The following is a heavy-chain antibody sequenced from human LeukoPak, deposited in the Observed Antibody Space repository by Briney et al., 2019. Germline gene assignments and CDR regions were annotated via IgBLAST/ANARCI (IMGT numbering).Heavy chain of an antibody. CDR2: ISAYNGKT. CDR1: GFSVSSYG. CDR3: ARGGALTSFDS. D-gene: IGHD1-26*01. J-gene: IGHJ4*02. Sequence: ASVRDSCKASGFSVSSYGSSWVRQAPGQGLEWMGWISAYNGKTNDAQKFQGRVTMTTDTSTTTVYMDLRSLRSDDTAVYFCARGGALTSFDSWGQGTLISVSS. V-gene: IGHV1-18*01.